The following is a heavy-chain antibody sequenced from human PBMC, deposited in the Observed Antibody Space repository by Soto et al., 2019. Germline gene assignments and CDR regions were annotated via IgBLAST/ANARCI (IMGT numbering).Heavy chain of an antibody. V-gene: IGHV4-34*01. D-gene: IGHD6-19*01. Sequence: PSETLSLTCAVYGGSFSGYYWSWIRQPPGKGLEWIGEINHSGSTNYNPPLKSRVTISVDTSKNQFSLKLSSVTAADTAVYYCARGILFGSGWYSSSNWFDPWGQGTLVTVSS. J-gene: IGHJ5*02. CDR1: GGSFSGYY. CDR3: ARGILFGSGWYSSSNWFDP. CDR2: INHSGST.